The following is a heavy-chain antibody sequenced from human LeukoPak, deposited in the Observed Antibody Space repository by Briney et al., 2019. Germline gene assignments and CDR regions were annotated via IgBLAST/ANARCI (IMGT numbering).Heavy chain of an antibody. CDR3: ARSTVTTGLDY. Sequence: ASVKVSCKASGYTFTIYAMHWVRQDPGQRLEWMGWINAGNGDTKYSQKFQGRVTITRDTSASTAYMELSSLRSEDTAVYYCARSTVTTGLDYWGQGTLVTVSS. CDR1: GYTFTIYA. CDR2: INAGNGDT. D-gene: IGHD4-17*01. J-gene: IGHJ4*02. V-gene: IGHV1-3*01.